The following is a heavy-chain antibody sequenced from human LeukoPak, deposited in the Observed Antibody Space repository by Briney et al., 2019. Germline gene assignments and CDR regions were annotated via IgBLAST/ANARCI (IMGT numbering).Heavy chain of an antibody. CDR3: ARSYFPWEYGTGGLLAY. V-gene: IGHV1-2*02. Sequence: ASVKVSCKASGYTFTGYYMHWVRQAPGQGLEWMGWINPNSGGTNYAQKFQGRVTMTRDTSISTAYMELSRLRSDDTAVYYCARSYFPWEYGTGGLLAYWGQGTLVTVSS. CDR1: GYTFTGYY. J-gene: IGHJ4*02. D-gene: IGHD1-14*01. CDR2: INPNSGGT.